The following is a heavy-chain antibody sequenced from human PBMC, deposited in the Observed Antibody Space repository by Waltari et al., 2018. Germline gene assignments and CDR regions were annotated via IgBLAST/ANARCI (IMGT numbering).Heavy chain of an antibody. CDR1: GFTLNTFG. Sequence: QVQLVESGGGVVQPGGSLRLSCVASGFTLNTFGIHGVRQAPGKGLEWVAYLPYHGHNRYYADSVKGRFTISRDNSMTTVFLQMNSLRAEDTAIYYCAKDLAFYYDRSRLYEYYFDYWGQGTLVTVSS. CDR3: AKDLAFYYDRSRLYEYYFDY. J-gene: IGHJ4*02. CDR2: LPYHGHNR. V-gene: IGHV3-30*02. D-gene: IGHD3-22*01.